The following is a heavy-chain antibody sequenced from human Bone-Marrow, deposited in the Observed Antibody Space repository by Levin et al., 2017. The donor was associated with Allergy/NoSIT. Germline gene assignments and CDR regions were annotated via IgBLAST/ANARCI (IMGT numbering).Heavy chain of an antibody. CDR1: GFTFSSYG. CDR3: ARDRSLSFYYYDSSGPNDAFDI. J-gene: IGHJ3*02. CDR2: IWYDGSNK. V-gene: IGHV3-33*01. Sequence: GGSLRLSCAASGFTFSSYGMHWVRQAPGKGLEWVAVIWYDGSNKYYADSVKGRFTISRDNSKNTLYLQMNSLRAEDTAVYYCARDRSLSFYYYDSSGPNDAFDIWGQGTMVTVSS. D-gene: IGHD3-22*01.